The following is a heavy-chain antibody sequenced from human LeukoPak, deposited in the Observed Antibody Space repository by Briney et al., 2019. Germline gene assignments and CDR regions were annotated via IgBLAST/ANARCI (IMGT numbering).Heavy chain of an antibody. CDR1: AGSLSSSSYY. V-gene: IGHV4-39*01. D-gene: IGHD1-26*01. CDR3: ASPRGWELLPFDY. CDR2: IYYSGST. Sequence: SETLSLTCTVSAGSLSSSSYYWGWIRQPPGKGLEWIGSIYYSGSTYYNPSLKSRVPISVDTSKNQFSLKLSSVTAADTAVYYCASPRGWELLPFDYWGQGTLVTVSS. J-gene: IGHJ4*02.